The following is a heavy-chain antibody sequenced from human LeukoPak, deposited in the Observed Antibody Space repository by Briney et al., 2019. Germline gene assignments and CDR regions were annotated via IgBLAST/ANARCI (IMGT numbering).Heavy chain of an antibody. CDR3: ATHPYDILTGCPRI. J-gene: IGHJ4*02. D-gene: IGHD3-9*01. V-gene: IGHV4-34*01. Sequence: SETLSITCAVYGGSFSGHYWSCIRQPPGKGLEWIGEINHSGSTNYNPSLKSRVTISVDTSKNQFSLKLSSVTAADTAVYYCATHPYDILTGCPRIWGQGTLVTVSS. CDR1: GGSFSGHY. CDR2: INHSGST.